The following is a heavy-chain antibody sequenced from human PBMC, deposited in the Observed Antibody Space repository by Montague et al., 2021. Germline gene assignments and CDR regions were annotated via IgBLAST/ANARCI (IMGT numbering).Heavy chain of an antibody. D-gene: IGHD3-10*01. Sequence: SLRLSCAASGFTFSSYAMHWVRQAPGTGPEWVAIIWFDGSKKYYGDSVKGRFTISRDNSENTLHLQMNSLRAEDTAVYYCVKDSGYFYYMDVWGQGTTVIVSS. CDR1: GFTFSSYA. CDR2: IWFDGSKK. J-gene: IGHJ6*03. V-gene: IGHV3-33*06. CDR3: VKDSGYFYYMDV.